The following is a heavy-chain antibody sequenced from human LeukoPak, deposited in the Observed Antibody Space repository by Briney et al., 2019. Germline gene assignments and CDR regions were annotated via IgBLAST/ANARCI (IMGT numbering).Heavy chain of an antibody. D-gene: IGHD3-22*01. CDR3: AKDLTDDYYDNGGYFVLGMDV. J-gene: IGHJ6*02. Sequence: GGSLRLSCAASGFTFSSYGMTWVRQAPGKGLEWVSSIVSSGGSTYYADSVKGRFTISRDNSKDTLFLQMNSQRADDTAVYYCAKDLTDDYYDNGGYFVLGMDVWGQGTTVTVSS. CDR2: IVSSGGST. CDR1: GFTFSSYG. V-gene: IGHV3-23*01.